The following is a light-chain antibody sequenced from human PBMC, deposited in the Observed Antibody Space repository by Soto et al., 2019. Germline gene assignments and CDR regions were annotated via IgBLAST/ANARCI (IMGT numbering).Light chain of an antibody. CDR3: LQDHDYPRT. CDR2: SAT. CDR1: QDISKD. J-gene: IGKJ1*01. V-gene: IGKV1-6*01. Sequence: AIQMTQSPTSLSASVGDRVIITCRASQDISKDLGWYQQKPGKAPKFLLYSATSTQSGVPSTFSGSGFGTDFTLTISSLQPEDFATYYCLQDHDYPRTFGQGTKVEF.